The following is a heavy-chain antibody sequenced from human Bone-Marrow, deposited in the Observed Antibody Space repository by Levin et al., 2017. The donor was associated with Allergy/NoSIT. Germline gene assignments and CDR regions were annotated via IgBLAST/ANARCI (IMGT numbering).Heavy chain of an antibody. J-gene: IGHJ4*02. CDR3: ARGPGNKYDTSGYPEF. V-gene: IGHV3-30-3*01. CDR1: GFTFNTYS. Sequence: PGGSLRLSCVVSGFTFNTYSLHWVRQAPGKGLDWVAVISTDGNKKYYADSVKGRFIISRDNSKNTGYLQMGNLTAEDTAVYFCARGPGNKYDTSGYPEFWGQGTLVAVSS. D-gene: IGHD3-22*01. CDR2: ISTDGNKK.